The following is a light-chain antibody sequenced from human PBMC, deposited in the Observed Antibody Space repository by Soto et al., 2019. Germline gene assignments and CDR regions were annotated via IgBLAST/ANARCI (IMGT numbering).Light chain of an antibody. J-gene: IGLJ1*01. CDR1: SSDVESYNL. CDR2: QGG. CDR3: SSYAGSSTLLV. V-gene: IGLV2-23*01. Sequence: SVLTQAASVSASPGPSITISCTGTSSDVESYNLVSWYQQHPGKVPKLIIYQGGQRPSGVSSRFSGSKSGNTASLTISGLQAEDEAEYFCSSYAGSSTLLVFGTGTKVTVL.